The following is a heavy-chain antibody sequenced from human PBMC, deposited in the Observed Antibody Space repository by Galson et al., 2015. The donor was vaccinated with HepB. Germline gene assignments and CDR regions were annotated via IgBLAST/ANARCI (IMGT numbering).Heavy chain of an antibody. Sequence: SVKVSCTASGGTFSSYAISWVRQAPGQGLEWMGGIIPIFGTANYAQKFQGRVTITADESTSTAYTELSSLRSEDTAVYYCARNPLTRNYYYYYMDVWGKGTTVTVSS. CDR3: ARNPLTRNYYYYYMDV. CDR2: IIPIFGTA. CDR1: GGTFSSYA. V-gene: IGHV1-69*13. J-gene: IGHJ6*03. D-gene: IGHD3-9*01.